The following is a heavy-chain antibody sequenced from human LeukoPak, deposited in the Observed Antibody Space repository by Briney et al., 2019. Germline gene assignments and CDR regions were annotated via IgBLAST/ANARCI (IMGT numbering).Heavy chain of an antibody. J-gene: IGHJ4*02. Sequence: ASVKVSCKSSGYTFTDYYMHWVRQAPGQGLEWMGRINANSGGTTFAQKFRGRVTMTRDTSITTAYMELSRLRSDDPAVYYCARDLSPSSNWELDNWGQGTLVTVSS. CDR1: GYTFTDYY. CDR3: ARDLSPSSNWELDN. D-gene: IGHD7-27*01. CDR2: INANSGGT. V-gene: IGHV1-2*02.